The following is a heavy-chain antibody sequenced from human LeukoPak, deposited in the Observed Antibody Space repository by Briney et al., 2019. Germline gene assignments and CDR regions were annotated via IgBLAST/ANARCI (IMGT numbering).Heavy chain of an antibody. D-gene: IGHD3-22*01. CDR1: GGSISSGGYY. Sequence: SETLSLTCTVPGGSISSGGYYWSWIRQHPGKGLEWIGYIYYSGSTYYNPSLKSRVTISVDTSKNQFSLKLSSVTAADTAVYYCARGDGDYYDSSGYSHDAFDIWGQGTMVTVSS. CDR2: IYYSGST. CDR3: ARGDGDYYDSSGYSHDAFDI. J-gene: IGHJ3*02. V-gene: IGHV4-31*03.